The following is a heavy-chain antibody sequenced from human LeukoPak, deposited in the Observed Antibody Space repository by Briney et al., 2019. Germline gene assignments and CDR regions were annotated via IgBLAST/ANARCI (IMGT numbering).Heavy chain of an antibody. D-gene: IGHD4-17*01. CDR3: ARNAKNYGDYRFDY. Sequence: PSETLSPTCTVSGGSISSYYWSWIRQPAGKGLEWIGRIYTSGSTNYNPSLKSRVTMSVDTSKNQFSLKLSSVTAADTAAYYCARNAKNYGDYRFDYWGQGTLVTVSS. CDR1: GGSISSYY. V-gene: IGHV4-4*07. J-gene: IGHJ4*02. CDR2: IYTSGST.